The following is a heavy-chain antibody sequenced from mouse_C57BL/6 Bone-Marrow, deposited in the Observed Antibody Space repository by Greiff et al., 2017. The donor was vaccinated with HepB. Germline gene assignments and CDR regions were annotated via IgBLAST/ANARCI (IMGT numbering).Heavy chain of an antibody. CDR3: ARNYGSSYRFDY. V-gene: IGHV1-39*01. J-gene: IGHJ2*01. Sequence: EVQGVESGPELVKPGASVKISCKASGYSFTDYNMNWVKQSNGKSLEWIGVINPNYGTTSYNQKFKGKATLTVDQSSSTAYMQLNSLTSDDSAVYYCARNYGSSYRFDYWGQGTTLTVSS. CDR2: INPNYGTT. CDR1: GYSFTDYN. D-gene: IGHD1-1*01.